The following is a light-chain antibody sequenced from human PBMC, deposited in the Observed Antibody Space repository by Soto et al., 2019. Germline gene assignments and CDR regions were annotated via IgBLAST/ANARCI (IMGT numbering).Light chain of an antibody. J-gene: IGLJ2*01. CDR2: DDT. CDR1: SSNIGSNV. V-gene: IGLV1-51*02. CDR3: GTWDNSLSVVV. Sequence: QSVLTQPPSVSAAPGQKVTISCSGSSSNIGSNVVSWYQQVPGTAPRLLTYDDTKRASGIPDRFSGSKSGSSATLGITRLQTGDEADYYCGTWDNSLSVVVFGGGTKVTVL.